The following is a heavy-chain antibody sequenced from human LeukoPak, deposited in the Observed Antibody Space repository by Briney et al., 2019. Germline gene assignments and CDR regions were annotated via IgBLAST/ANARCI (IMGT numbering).Heavy chain of an antibody. D-gene: IGHD1-26*01. CDR3: ASYSGSPYFDY. J-gene: IGHJ4*02. CDR2: IIPILGIA. V-gene: IGHV1-69*04. Sequence: SVKVSCKASGGTFSSYAISWVRQAPGQGLEWMGRIIPILGIANYAQKFQGRVTITADKSTSTAYMELSSLRSEDTAVYYCASYSGSPYFDYWGQGTLATVSS. CDR1: GGTFSSYA.